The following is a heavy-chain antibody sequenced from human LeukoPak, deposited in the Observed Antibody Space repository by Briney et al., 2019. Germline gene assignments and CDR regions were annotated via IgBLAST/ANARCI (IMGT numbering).Heavy chain of an antibody. J-gene: IGHJ4*02. CDR2: INEDGSFT. CDR1: GFSFSGYW. V-gene: IGHV3-74*01. Sequence: PGGFLRLSCAASGFSFSGYWMHWVRQAPGKGLVWVSRINEDGSFTSYADSVKGRFTVSRDNAKNTLYLQMNSLRAEDTAVYYCARDLVMVNTPGDDFDYWGRGTLVTVSS. CDR3: ARDLVMVNTPGDDFDY. D-gene: IGHD2-21*01.